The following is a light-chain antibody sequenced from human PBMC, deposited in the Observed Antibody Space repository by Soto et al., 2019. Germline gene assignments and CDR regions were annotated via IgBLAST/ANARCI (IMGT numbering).Light chain of an antibody. Sequence: EIVLTQSPGTLSLSPGKRATLSCRASQSISSSYLAWYQQRPGQAPRLLIYGASSRATGIPDRFSGSGSGTEFTLTINSLQSEDSAVYYCQQHNQWPITFGQGTRLEIK. V-gene: IGKV3D-20*02. CDR1: QSISSSY. CDR2: GAS. CDR3: QQHNQWPIT. J-gene: IGKJ5*01.